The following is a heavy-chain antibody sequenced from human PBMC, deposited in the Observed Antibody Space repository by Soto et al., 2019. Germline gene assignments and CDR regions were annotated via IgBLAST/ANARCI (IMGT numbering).Heavy chain of an antibody. D-gene: IGHD2-2*01. CDR2: INAGNGNT. V-gene: IGHV1-3*01. J-gene: IGHJ6*02. CDR1: GYTFTSYA. CDR3: ARAYCSSTSCYAYYYYGMDV. Sequence: QVQLVQSGAEVKKPGASVKVSCKASGYTFTSYAMHWVRQAPGQRLEWMGWINAGNGNTKYSQKFQGRVTITRDTSASTAYMELSSLRSEDTAVYYCARAYCSSTSCYAYYYYGMDVWGQGTTVTVSS.